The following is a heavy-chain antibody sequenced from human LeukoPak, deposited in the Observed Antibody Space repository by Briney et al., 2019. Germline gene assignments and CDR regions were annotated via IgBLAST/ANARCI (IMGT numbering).Heavy chain of an antibody. CDR1: GGTFSSYA. Sequence: ASVRVSCKASGGTFSSYAISWVRQAPGQGLEWMGRIIPIFGTANYAQKFQGRVTITTDESTSTAYMELSSLRSEDTAVYYCARSGSYLLPQNWFDPWGQGTLVTVSS. CDR2: IIPIFGTA. D-gene: IGHD1-26*01. CDR3: ARSGSYLLPQNWFDP. V-gene: IGHV1-69*05. J-gene: IGHJ5*02.